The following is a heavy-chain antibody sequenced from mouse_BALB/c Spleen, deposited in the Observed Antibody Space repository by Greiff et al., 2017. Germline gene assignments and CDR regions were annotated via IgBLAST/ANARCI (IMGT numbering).Heavy chain of an antibody. Sequence: EVKLMASGGGLVKPGGSLKLSCAASGFTFSSYAVSWVRQTPEKRLEWVATISSGGSYTYYPDSVKGRFTISRDNAKNTLYLQMSSLRSEDTAMYYCARHDWGARDYWGQGTSVTVSS. D-gene: IGHD4-1*01. CDR3: ARHDWGARDY. J-gene: IGHJ4*01. V-gene: IGHV5-9-3*01. CDR1: GFTFSSYA. CDR2: ISSGGSYT.